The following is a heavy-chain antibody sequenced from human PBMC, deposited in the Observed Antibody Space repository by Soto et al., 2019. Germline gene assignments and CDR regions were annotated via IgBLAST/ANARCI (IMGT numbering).Heavy chain of an antibody. CDR1: GYTFTSYY. CDR2: INPSGGST. Sequence: ASVKVSCKASGYTFTSYYMHWVRQAPGQGLEWMGIINPSGGSTSYAQKFQGRVTMTRDTSTSTVYMELSSLRSEDTAVYYCARRITMVRGVTYFDYWGHGTLVTVYS. V-gene: IGHV1-46*01. J-gene: IGHJ4*01. CDR3: ARRITMVRGVTYFDY. D-gene: IGHD3-10*01.